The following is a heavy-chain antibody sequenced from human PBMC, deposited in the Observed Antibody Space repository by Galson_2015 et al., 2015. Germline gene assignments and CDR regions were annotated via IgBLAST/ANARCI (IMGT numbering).Heavy chain of an antibody. CDR3: AGSIVVVPPFIPDAFDI. Sequence: SLRLSCAASGFTFSSYGMHWVRQAPGKGLEWVAVIWYDGSNKYYADSVKGRFTISRDNSKNTLYLQMNSLRAEDTAVFYCAGSIVVVPPFIPDAFDIWGQGTMVTVSS. V-gene: IGHV3-33*01. CDR1: GFTFSSYG. J-gene: IGHJ3*02. CDR2: IWYDGSNK. D-gene: IGHD2-2*01.